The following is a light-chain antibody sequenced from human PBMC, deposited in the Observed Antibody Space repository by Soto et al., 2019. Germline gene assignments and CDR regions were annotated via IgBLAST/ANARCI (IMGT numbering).Light chain of an antibody. J-gene: IGKJ1*01. Sequence: EFVLTQSPGTLSLSPGERATLSCRASQSVSGSYLAWYQQKPGQAPRLLIYGASSRATGIPDRFSGSGSGTDFTLTINTLEPEAFAVYYCQQYGTSRTFGQGTKVEIK. CDR2: GAS. V-gene: IGKV3-20*01. CDR3: QQYGTSRT. CDR1: QSVSGSY.